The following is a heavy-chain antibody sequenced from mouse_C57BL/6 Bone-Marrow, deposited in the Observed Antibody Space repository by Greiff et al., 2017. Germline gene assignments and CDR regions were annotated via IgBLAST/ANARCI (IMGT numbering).Heavy chain of an antibody. J-gene: IGHJ2*01. V-gene: IGHV2-9-1*01. CDR2: IWTGGGT. CDR3: AREGLRRSYYGDY. Sequence: VLLVDSGPGLVAPSQSLSITCTVSGFSLTSYAISWVRQPPGKGLEWLGVIWTGGGTNYNSALKSRLSISKDNSKSQVFLKMNSLQTDDTARYDCAREGLRRSYYGDYWGQGTTLTVSS. CDR1: GFSLTSYA. D-gene: IGHD2-4*01.